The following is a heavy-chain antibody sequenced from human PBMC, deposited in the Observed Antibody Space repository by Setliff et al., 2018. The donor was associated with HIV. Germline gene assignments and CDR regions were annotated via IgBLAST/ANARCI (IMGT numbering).Heavy chain of an antibody. J-gene: IGHJ1*01. D-gene: IGHD3-22*01. V-gene: IGHV1-24*01. CDR1: GYTHTELS. CDR2: FDPEDVET. CDR3: ATVGGYYYDSSGQEYFQH. Sequence: EASVKVSCKVSGYTHTELSIHWVRQAPGKGLEWMGGFDPEDVETVYAQKFQGRVTMTEDTSTDTAYMELSSLRSEDTAVYYCATVGGYYYDSSGQEYFQHWGQGTLVTVSS.